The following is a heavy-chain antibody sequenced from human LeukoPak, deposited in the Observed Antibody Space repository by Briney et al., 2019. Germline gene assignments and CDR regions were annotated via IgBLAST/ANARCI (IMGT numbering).Heavy chain of an antibody. CDR1: GYTFTGYY. D-gene: IGHD6-6*01. CDR2: INPNSGDT. Sequence: ASVKVSCKASGYTFTGYYIHWVRPAPGQGLEWMAWINPNSGDTNYAHKFQGRVTMTRDTSITTANMELSRLRSDDTAVYYCARSSSNAFDIWGQGTMVTVSS. J-gene: IGHJ3*02. V-gene: IGHV1-2*02. CDR3: ARSSSNAFDI.